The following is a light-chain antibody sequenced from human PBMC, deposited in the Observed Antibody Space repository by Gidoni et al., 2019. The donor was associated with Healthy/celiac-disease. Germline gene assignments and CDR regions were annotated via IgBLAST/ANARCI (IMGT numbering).Light chain of an antibody. CDR1: QSVSSY. Sequence: EIVLTQSPAILSLSPGERATLSCRASQSVSSYLAWYHQKPGQAPRLLIYDASNRATGIPARFSGSGSGTDFTLTISSLEPEDFAVYYCHQRSNWPSSFGQGTKLEIK. CDR2: DAS. J-gene: IGKJ2*04. CDR3: HQRSNWPSS. V-gene: IGKV3-11*01.